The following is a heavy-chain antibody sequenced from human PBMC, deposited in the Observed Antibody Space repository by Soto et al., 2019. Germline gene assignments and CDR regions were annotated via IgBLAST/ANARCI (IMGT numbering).Heavy chain of an antibody. CDR3: ARGGSGYYYGLDV. V-gene: IGHV3-53*02. CDR1: GFTVSNKY. J-gene: IGHJ6*02. D-gene: IGHD3-10*01. Sequence: EVQLVETGGGLIQPGGSLRLSCAASGFTVSNKYMSCVRQAPGKGLEWISVIFSGGETYYADSVKGRFTISRDNSKNTLYLQMSSLRADDTAMYYCARGGSGYYYGLDVWGQGTTVTVSS. CDR2: IFSGGET.